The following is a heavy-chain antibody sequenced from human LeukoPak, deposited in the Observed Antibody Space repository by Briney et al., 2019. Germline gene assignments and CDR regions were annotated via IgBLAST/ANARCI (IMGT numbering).Heavy chain of an antibody. Sequence: ASVKVSCKASGYTFTSYGISWVRQAPGQGLEWMGWISAYNGNTNYAQKLQGRVTMTTDTSTSTAYMELRSLRSDDTAVYYCAREGYYGSGSYLNLVDYWGQGTLVTVSS. CDR3: AREGYYGSGSYLNLVDY. CDR2: ISAYNGNT. CDR1: GYTFTSYG. J-gene: IGHJ4*02. D-gene: IGHD3-10*01. V-gene: IGHV1-18*01.